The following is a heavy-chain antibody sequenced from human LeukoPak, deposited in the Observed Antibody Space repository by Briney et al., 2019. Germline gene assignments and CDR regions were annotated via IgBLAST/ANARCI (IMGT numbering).Heavy chain of an antibody. CDR3: ARGLASGYPPIPFDY. D-gene: IGHD3-3*01. J-gene: IGHJ4*02. CDR2: IYYSGST. CDR1: GGSISSSSYY. Sequence: SETLSLTCTVSGGSISSSSYYWGWIRQPPGKGLEWIGSIYYSGSTYYNPSLKSRVTISVDTSKNQFSLKLSSVTAADTAVYYCARGLASGYPPIPFDYWGQGTLVTVSS. V-gene: IGHV4-39*01.